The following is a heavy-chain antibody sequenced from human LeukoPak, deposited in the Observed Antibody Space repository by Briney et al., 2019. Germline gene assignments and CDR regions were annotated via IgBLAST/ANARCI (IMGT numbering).Heavy chain of an antibody. J-gene: IGHJ4*02. CDR1: GGSFSGYY. V-gene: IGHV4-34*01. Sequence: SETLSLTCAVYGGSFSGYYWSWIRQPPGKGLEWIGEINHSGSTNYNPSLKSRVTISVDTSKNQFSLKLSSVIAADTAVYYCARGRDIVVVPAARIGFDYWGQGTLVTVSS. CDR3: ARGRDIVVVPAARIGFDY. D-gene: IGHD2-2*01. CDR2: INHSGST.